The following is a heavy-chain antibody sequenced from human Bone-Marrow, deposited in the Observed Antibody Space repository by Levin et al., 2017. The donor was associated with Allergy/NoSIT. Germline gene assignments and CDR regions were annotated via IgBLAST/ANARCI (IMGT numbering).Heavy chain of an antibody. CDR3: ARGQYQLPNRYFDL. D-gene: IGHD2-2*01. V-gene: IGHV4-34*01. CDR1: GGSFSGSY. CDR2: INHSGST. Sequence: SQTLSLTCAVYGGSFSGSYWSWIRQPPGKGLEWIGEINHSGSTDYNPSLKSRVTMSVDTSKNQFSLKLSSVTAADTAVYYCARGQYQLPNRYFDLWGRGTLVTVSS. J-gene: IGHJ2*01.